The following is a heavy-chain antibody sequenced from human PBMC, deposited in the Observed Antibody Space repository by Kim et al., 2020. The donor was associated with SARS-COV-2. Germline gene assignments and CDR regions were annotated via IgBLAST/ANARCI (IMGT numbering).Heavy chain of an antibody. J-gene: IGHJ4*02. D-gene: IGHD1-26*01. Sequence: YYNPSRKSRVTISLYTSKNQFSLKLSSVTAADTAVYYCARILLRSDYFDYWGQGTLVTVSS. CDR3: ARILLRSDYFDY. V-gene: IGHV4-39*07.